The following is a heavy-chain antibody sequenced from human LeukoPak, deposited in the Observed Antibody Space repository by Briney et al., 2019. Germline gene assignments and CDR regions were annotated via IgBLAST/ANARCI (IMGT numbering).Heavy chain of an antibody. CDR2: INTSGGTT. D-gene: IGHD2-2*01. V-gene: IGHV3-23*01. Sequence: GGSLRLSCAASGFTFSRYAMSWVRQAPGKGLEWVSGINTSGGTTYYADSVKGRFTLSRDNSKNTLYLQMNSLRAEDTAVYYCAKDLAVVPATTGGFDYWGQGTVVTVSS. J-gene: IGHJ4*02. CDR3: AKDLAVVPATTGGFDY. CDR1: GFTFSRYA.